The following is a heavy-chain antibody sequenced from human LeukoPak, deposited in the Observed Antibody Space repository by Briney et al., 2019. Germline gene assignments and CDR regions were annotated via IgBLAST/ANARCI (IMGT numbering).Heavy chain of an antibody. CDR2: ISSSGSTI. Sequence: GGSLRLSCAASGFTFSDYYMSWIRQAPGKGLEWVSYISSSGSTIYYADSVKGRFTISRDNSKNTLYLQMNSLRAEDTAVYYCAKSPLAPYYFDYWGQGTLVTVSS. J-gene: IGHJ4*02. CDR1: GFTFSDYY. V-gene: IGHV3-11*01. CDR3: AKSPLAPYYFDY.